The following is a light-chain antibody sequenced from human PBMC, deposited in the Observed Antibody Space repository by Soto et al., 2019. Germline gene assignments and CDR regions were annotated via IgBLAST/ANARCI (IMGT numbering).Light chain of an antibody. CDR3: ATWDDSLYGYV. Sequence: QSVLTQSPSASGTPGQRVTISCSGSSSNIGSNTVNWYQQLPGTAPQLLIYSNNQRPSRVPDRFSGSKSGTSASLAISGLRSEDEADYYCATWDDSLYGYVFGSGTKLSVL. CDR2: SNN. J-gene: IGLJ1*01. CDR1: SSNIGSNT. V-gene: IGLV1-44*01.